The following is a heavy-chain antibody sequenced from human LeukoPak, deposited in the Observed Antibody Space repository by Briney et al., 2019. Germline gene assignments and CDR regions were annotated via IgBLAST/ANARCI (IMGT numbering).Heavy chain of an antibody. CDR2: IIPIFGTA. V-gene: IGHV1-69*05. Sequence: VKVSCKASGGTFSSYAISWVRQAPGQGLEWMGGIIPIFGTANYAQKFQGRVTITTDESTSTAYMELSSLRSEDTAVYYCATTTKDIVVVPAAYYFDYWGQGTLVTVSS. J-gene: IGHJ4*02. CDR1: GGTFSSYA. CDR3: ATTTKDIVVVPAAYYFDY. D-gene: IGHD2-2*01.